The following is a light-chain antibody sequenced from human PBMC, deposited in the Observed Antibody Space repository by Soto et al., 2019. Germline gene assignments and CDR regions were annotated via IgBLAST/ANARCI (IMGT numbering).Light chain of an antibody. CDR2: AAS. Sequence: DIQMTQSPSSLSASVGDTVTISCWASRGIRHDLGWYQQKSGKAPKRLIYAASSLQGGVPSRFSGSGSGTEFTLTISSLQPEDFATYYCLHLNDYPLTLGQGTKVDI. V-gene: IGKV1-17*01. CDR1: RGIRHD. CDR3: LHLNDYPLT. J-gene: IGKJ1*01.